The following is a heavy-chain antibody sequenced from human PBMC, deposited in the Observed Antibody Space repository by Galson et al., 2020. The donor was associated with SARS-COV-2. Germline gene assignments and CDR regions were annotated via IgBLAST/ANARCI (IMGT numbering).Heavy chain of an antibody. CDR3: ASNAYCGGDCYEYCFEY. CDR2: ISCDGSNE. CDR1: GFTFSSYA. D-gene: IGHD2-21*02. J-gene: IGHJ4*01. Sequence: GGSLRLSCAASGFTFSSYAMHWVRQAPGKGLEWVTVISCDGSNEYYADSVKGRFTISRDNSKNTLYLQMNSLRADDTAVYYCASNAYCGGDCYEYCFEYWGHGTLVTVSS. V-gene: IGHV3-30*01.